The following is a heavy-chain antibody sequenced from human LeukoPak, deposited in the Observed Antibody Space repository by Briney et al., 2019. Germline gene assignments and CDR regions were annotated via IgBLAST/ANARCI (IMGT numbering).Heavy chain of an antibody. V-gene: IGHV3-33*01. CDR1: GFTFITYG. CDR3: AREYYDSSDYPRQHYFDY. J-gene: IGHJ4*02. D-gene: IGHD3-22*01. Sequence: GGSLRLSCAASGFTFITYGMHWVRQAPGKGLEWVALIWYDGSYKYYADSVKGRFTISRDNSKNTLYLQTNSLRAEDTAVYYCAREYYDSSDYPRQHYFDYWGQGTLVTVAS. CDR2: IWYDGSYK.